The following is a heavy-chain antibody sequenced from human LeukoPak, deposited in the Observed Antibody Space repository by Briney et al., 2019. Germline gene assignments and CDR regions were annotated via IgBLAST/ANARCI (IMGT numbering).Heavy chain of an antibody. D-gene: IGHD5-24*01. J-gene: IGHJ4*02. CDR1: GGSFSGYY. V-gene: IGHV4-34*01. Sequence: SETLSLTCAVYGGSFSGYYWSWIRQPPGKGLEWIGEINHSGSTNYNPSLKSRVTISVDTSKNQFSLKLSSVTAADTAVYYCARAAVKGGWLQRHYYFDYWGQGILVTVSS. CDR2: INHSGST. CDR3: ARAAVKGGWLQRHYYFDY.